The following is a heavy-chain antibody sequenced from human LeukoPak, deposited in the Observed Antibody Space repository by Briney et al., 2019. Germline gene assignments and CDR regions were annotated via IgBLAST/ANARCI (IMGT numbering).Heavy chain of an antibody. CDR2: IYHSGST. D-gene: IGHD4-17*01. V-gene: IGHV4-30-2*01. CDR3: AKAMVTTWSDAFDI. CDR1: GGSISSGAYS. Sequence: PSETLSLTCAVSGGSISSGAYSWSWIRQPPGKGLEWIGYIYHSGSTSYNSSLKSRVTISVDRSKNQFSLKLSSVTAADTAVYYCAKAMVTTWSDAFDIWGQGTMVTVSS. J-gene: IGHJ3*02.